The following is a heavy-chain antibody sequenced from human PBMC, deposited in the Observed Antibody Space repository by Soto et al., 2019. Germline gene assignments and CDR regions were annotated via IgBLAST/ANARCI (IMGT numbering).Heavy chain of an antibody. CDR3: AIGYCSSTSCSADNWFDP. V-gene: IGHV1-2*04. Sequence: QVQLVQSGAEVKKPGASVKVSCKASGYTFTGYYMHWVRQAPGQGLEWMGWINPNSGGTNYAQKFQGWVTMTRDTSISTAYMELSRLRSDDTAVYYCAIGYCSSTSCSADNWFDPWGQGTLVTVSS. CDR1: GYTFTGYY. J-gene: IGHJ5*02. D-gene: IGHD2-2*01. CDR2: INPNSGGT.